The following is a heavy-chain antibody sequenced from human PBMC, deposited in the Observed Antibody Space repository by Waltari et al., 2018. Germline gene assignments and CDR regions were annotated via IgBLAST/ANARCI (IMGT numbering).Heavy chain of an antibody. D-gene: IGHD6-6*01. Sequence: EVQLVESGGGLVQPGGSLRLSCAASGFPFSSYWMSWVRQAPGKGLEWVANIKQDGSEKYYVDSVKGRFTISRDNAKNSLYLQMNSLRAEDTAVYYCAREKLRSSPNDYWGQGTLVTVSS. CDR2: IKQDGSEK. CDR3: AREKLRSSPNDY. V-gene: IGHV3-7*01. CDR1: GFPFSSYW. J-gene: IGHJ4*02.